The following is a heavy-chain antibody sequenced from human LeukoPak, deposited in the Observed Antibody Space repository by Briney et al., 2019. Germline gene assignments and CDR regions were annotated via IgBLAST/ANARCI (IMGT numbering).Heavy chain of an antibody. CDR3: ARGVYIAAAQYGY. V-gene: IGHV4-59*01. J-gene: IGHJ4*02. CDR2: IYYSGTT. Sequence: PSETLSLTCTVSGGSISSYYWSWIRQPPGKGLEWIGYIYYSGTTNYNPSLKSRVTISVDTSKNQFSLKLSSVTAADTAVYYCARGVYIAAAQYGYWGQGTPGHRLL. D-gene: IGHD6-13*01. CDR1: GGSISSYY.